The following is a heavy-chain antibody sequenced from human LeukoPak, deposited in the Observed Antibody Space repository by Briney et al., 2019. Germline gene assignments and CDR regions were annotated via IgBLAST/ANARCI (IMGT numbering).Heavy chain of an antibody. V-gene: IGHV4-38-2*02. CDR2: IYHSGNT. Sequence: PSETLSLTCCVSGYSISSGYYWGWIRQPPGKGLKWIGNIYHSGNTYYNSSLRSRVTMSVDTSKNQFSLKLSSVTAADTAVYYCARVKMGYGGAFDIWGQGTMVTVSS. CDR1: GYSISSGYY. J-gene: IGHJ3*02. D-gene: IGHD5-18*01. CDR3: ARVKMGYGGAFDI.